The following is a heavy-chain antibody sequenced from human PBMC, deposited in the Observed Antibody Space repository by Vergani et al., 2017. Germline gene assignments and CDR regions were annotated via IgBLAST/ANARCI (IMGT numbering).Heavy chain of an antibody. D-gene: IGHD1-26*01. CDR1: GGSISSGGNY. J-gene: IGHJ6*02. Sequence: QVQLQESGPGLVKPSQTLSLTCTVSGGSISSGGNYWSWIRQHPGKGLEWIGYIYYSGTTYYNPSLKSRVTISVDTSKNQFSLKLSSVTAADTAVYYCARDPYSGSYYGMDVWGQGTTVTVSS. V-gene: IGHV4-31*03. CDR2: IYYSGTT. CDR3: ARDPYSGSYYGMDV.